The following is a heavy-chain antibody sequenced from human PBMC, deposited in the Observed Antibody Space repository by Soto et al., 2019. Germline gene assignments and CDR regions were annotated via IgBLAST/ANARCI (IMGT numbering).Heavy chain of an antibody. D-gene: IGHD2-8*01. V-gene: IGHV1-8*01. CDR3: ARGPRVYAPRYYYGMDV. Sequence: QVQLVQSGAEVKKPGASVKVSCKASGYTFTSYDINWVRQATGQGLEWMGWMYPNSGNTGYAQKFQGRVTMTRNTSISTAYMELSSLRSEDTAVYYCARGPRVYAPRYYYGMDVWGQGTTVTVSS. J-gene: IGHJ6*02. CDR1: GYTFTSYD. CDR2: MYPNSGNT.